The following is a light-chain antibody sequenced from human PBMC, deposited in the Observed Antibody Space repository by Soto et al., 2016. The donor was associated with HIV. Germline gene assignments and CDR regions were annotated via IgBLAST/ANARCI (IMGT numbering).Light chain of an antibody. Sequence: DIQLTQSPSFLSASVGGRVTITCRASQGISSYLAWYQQKPGKAPKLLIYAASTLQSGVPSRFSGSGSGTEFTLTISSLQPEDFATYYCQQLNSYPFTFGPLGPKSDIK. J-gene: IGKJ3*01. CDR1: QGISSY. CDR2: AAS. CDR3: QQLNSYPFT. V-gene: IGKV1-9*01.